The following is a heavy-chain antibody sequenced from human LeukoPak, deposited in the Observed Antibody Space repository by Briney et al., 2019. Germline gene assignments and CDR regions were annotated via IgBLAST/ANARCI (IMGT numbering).Heavy chain of an antibody. V-gene: IGHV4-59*01. J-gene: IGHJ4*02. D-gene: IGHD6-13*01. Sequence: KPSETLSLTCTVSGGSISSYYWSWIRQPPGKGLEWIAYIYYSGSSYYNPSLKSRVTLSVDTSKNQFSLKLSSVTAADTAVYYCARIPYSSSWSLGYFDFWGQGTLVTVSS. CDR1: GGSISSYY. CDR3: ARIPYSSSWSLGYFDF. CDR2: IYYSGSS.